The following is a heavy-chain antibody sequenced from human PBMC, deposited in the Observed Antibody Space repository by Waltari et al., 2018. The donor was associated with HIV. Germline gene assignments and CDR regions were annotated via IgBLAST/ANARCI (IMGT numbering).Heavy chain of an antibody. V-gene: IGHV3-9*01. Sequence: EVQLVASGGCVVPPARSLRLSCTAPGLNFDDYAMHWVRQLPGKGLEWVSSISWHSTRITYADSVKGRFTISRDNAKKSLYLQMDSLRPEDTAFYYCSRGPMYNWFDPWGQGTLVTVSS. CDR2: ISWHSTRI. CDR3: SRGPMYNWFDP. CDR1: GLNFDDYA. J-gene: IGHJ5*02. D-gene: IGHD3-10*02.